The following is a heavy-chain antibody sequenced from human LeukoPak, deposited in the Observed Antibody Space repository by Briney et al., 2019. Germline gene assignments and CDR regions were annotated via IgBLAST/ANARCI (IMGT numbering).Heavy chain of an antibody. CDR3: ARKQQLYYYGMDV. CDR2: INHSGST. V-gene: IGHV4-34*01. CDR1: GGSFSGYY. J-gene: IGHJ6*02. Sequence: PSETLSLTCAVYGGSFSGYYWSWIRQPPGKGLEWIGEINHSGSTNYNPSLKSRVTISVDTSKNQFSLKLSSVTAADTAVYYCARKQQLYYYGMDVWGQGTTVTVSS. D-gene: IGHD6-13*01.